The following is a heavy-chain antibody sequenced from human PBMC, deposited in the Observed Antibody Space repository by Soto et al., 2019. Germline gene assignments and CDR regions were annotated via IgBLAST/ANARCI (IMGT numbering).Heavy chain of an antibody. CDR3: ARGTFSGDSSRPHY. D-gene: IGHD3-22*01. J-gene: IGHJ4*02. CDR1: GYSFSRYW. V-gene: IGHV5-51*01. Sequence: GESLKISCKGSGYSFSRYWIAWVRQTPGKGLEWMGLIYPGDSDTRYSPSFQGQVTISADKSITTAYLQWSSLKASDTAIYYCARGTFSGDSSRPHYCGQGTLVTVSS. CDR2: IYPGDSDT.